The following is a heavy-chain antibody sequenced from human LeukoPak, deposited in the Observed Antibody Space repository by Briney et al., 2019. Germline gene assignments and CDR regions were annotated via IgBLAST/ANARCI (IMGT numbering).Heavy chain of an antibody. CDR1: GGTFSNYA. CDR3: ARDNAFTGDYGMDV. J-gene: IGHJ6*02. D-gene: IGHD1-14*01. V-gene: IGHV1-69*13. CDR2: IIPIFGTA. Sequence: SVKVSCKASGGTFSNYAISWVRQAPGQGLEWMGGIIPIFGTANYSQKFQGRVTITADESTSTAYMELRSLRSDDTAVYYCARDNAFTGDYGMDVWGQGTTVTVSS.